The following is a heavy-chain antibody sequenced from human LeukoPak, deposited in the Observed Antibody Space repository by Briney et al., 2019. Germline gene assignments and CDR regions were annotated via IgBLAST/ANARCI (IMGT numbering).Heavy chain of an antibody. Sequence: GGPQRLSRTVSGLIFKLYTKKGARDARGKGVEWLSSISHTDAGTYHADSVRGRFTISRDSSKNTLYLQMNSLRAEDTAVYYCARDGITMVRGVTVFDIWGQGTMVTVSS. CDR1: GLIFKLYT. V-gene: IGHV3-23*01. CDR3: ARDGITMVRGVTVFDI. D-gene: IGHD3-10*01. J-gene: IGHJ3*02. CDR2: ISHTDAGT.